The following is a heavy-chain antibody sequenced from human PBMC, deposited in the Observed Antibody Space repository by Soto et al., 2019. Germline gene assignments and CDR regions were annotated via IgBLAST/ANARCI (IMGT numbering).Heavy chain of an antibody. CDR2: IIPIFGTA. CDR1: GGTFSSYA. J-gene: IGHJ6*02. CDR3: ARHGGRRPQLFYYYGMDV. V-gene: IGHV1-69*13. Sequence: SVKVSCKASGGTFSSYAISWVRQAPGQGLEWMGGIIPIFGTANYAQKFQGRVTITADESTSTAYMELSGLRSEDTAVYYCARHGGRRPQLFYYYGMDVWGQGTTVTVSS. D-gene: IGHD3-16*01.